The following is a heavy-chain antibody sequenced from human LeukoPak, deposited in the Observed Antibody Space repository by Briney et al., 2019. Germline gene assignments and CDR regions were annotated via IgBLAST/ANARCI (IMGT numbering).Heavy chain of an antibody. CDR1: GFTFSRHG. CDR2: IRHDGNYK. CDR3: AREGPGNIVVVPAPDAFDI. Sequence: GGSLRLSCAASGFTFSRHGMHWVRQAPGKGLEWVAFIRHDGNYKYYGDSVKGRFTISRDNSKNTLYLQMNSLRAEDTAVYYCAREGPGNIVVVPAPDAFDIWGQGTMVTVSS. J-gene: IGHJ3*02. D-gene: IGHD2-2*01. V-gene: IGHV3-30*02.